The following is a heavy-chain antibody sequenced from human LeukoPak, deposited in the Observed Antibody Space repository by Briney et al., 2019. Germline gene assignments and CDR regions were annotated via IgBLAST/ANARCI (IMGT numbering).Heavy chain of an antibody. Sequence: ASVKVSCKASGYTFTSYYMHWLRQAPGQGLEWMGIINPSGGSTSYAQKFQGRVTMTRDTSTSTVYMELSSLRSEDTAVYYCARALITMIVESWGQGTLVTVSS. CDR2: INPSGGST. V-gene: IGHV1-46*01. CDR3: ARALITMIVES. J-gene: IGHJ5*02. D-gene: IGHD3-22*01. CDR1: GYTFTSYY.